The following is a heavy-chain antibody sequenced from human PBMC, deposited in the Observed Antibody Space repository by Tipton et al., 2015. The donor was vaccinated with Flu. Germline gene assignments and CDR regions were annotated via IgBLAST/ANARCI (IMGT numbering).Heavy chain of an antibody. J-gene: IGHJ4*02. D-gene: IGHD4-23*01. Sequence: SLRLSCSASGFTVSGNYMSWVRQAPGMGLEWVSLIYAGGITYSSDSVKGRFTISRDNSKNMLHLQMNSLRVEDTAVYYCATVAREPNGGLFFDFWGQGTLVTVSS. CDR2: IYAGGIT. CDR1: GFTVSGNY. V-gene: IGHV3-66*02. CDR3: ATVAREPNGGLFFDF.